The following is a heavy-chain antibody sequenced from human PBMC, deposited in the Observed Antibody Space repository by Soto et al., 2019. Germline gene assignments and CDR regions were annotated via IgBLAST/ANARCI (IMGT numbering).Heavy chain of an antibody. Sequence: QVQLVQSGAEVKKPGSSVKVSCKASGGTFSSYAISWVRQAPGQGLEWMGGIIPIFGTANYAQKFQGRVTMTADESTGTAYMELSSLRSEDTAVYYCARNGRTGTLYYSGMDVWGQGTTVTVSS. CDR1: GGTFSSYA. CDR2: IIPIFGTA. J-gene: IGHJ6*02. CDR3: ARNGRTGTLYYSGMDV. V-gene: IGHV1-69*12. D-gene: IGHD1-1*01.